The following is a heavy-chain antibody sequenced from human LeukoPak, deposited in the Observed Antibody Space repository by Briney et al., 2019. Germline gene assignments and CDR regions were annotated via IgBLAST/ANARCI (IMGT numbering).Heavy chain of an antibody. V-gene: IGHV1-46*01. CDR2: INPGGGST. D-gene: IGHD3-10*01. Sequence: ASVKVSCKASGYTFTSYYMHWVRQAPGQGLEWMGIINPGGGSTSYAQKFQGRVTMTRDTSTSTVYMELSSLRSEDTAVYYCARDYLSRYGSGSVNWFDPWGQGTLVTVSS. J-gene: IGHJ5*02. CDR1: GYTFTSYY. CDR3: ARDYLSRYGSGSVNWFDP.